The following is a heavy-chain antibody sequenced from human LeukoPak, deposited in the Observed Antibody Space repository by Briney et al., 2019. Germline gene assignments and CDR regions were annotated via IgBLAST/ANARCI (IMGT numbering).Heavy chain of an antibody. Sequence: GGSLRLSCAASGFTFSSYSMNWVRQAPGKGLEWVSSISSSSSYIYYADSVKGRFTISRDNAKNSLYLRMNSLRAEDTAVYYCARGIRHCSSTSCYTNYYYMDVWGKGTTVTVSS. CDR3: ARGIRHCSSTSCYTNYYYMDV. CDR2: ISSSSSYI. J-gene: IGHJ6*03. D-gene: IGHD2-2*02. CDR1: GFTFSSYS. V-gene: IGHV3-21*01.